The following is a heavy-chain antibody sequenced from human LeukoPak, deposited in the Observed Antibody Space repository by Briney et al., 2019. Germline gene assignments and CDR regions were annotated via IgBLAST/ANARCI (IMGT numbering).Heavy chain of an antibody. CDR3: TTELHYDILTGYSPGGDY. D-gene: IGHD3-9*01. CDR1: GFTFSNAW. CDR2: IKSKTDGGTT. J-gene: IGHJ4*02. V-gene: IGHV3-15*01. Sequence: GGSLRLSCAASGFTFSNAWMSWVRQAPGKGLEWVGRIKSKTDGGTTDYAAPVKGRFTISGDDSKNTLYLQMNSLKTEDTAVYYCTTELHYDILTGYSPGGDYWGQGTLVTVSS.